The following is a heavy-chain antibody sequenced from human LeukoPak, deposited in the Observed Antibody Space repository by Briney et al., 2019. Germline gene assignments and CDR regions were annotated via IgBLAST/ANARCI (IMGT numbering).Heavy chain of an antibody. Sequence: GGSLRLSCAASGFTFSSYAMSWVRQAPGKGLEWVSAISGSGGSTYYADSVKGRFTISRDNSKNTLYLQMNSPRAEDTAVYYCAKDYYDSSGYPPLDAFDIWGQGTMVTVSS. CDR2: ISGSGGST. D-gene: IGHD3-22*01. V-gene: IGHV3-23*01. CDR3: AKDYYDSSGYPPLDAFDI. CDR1: GFTFSSYA. J-gene: IGHJ3*02.